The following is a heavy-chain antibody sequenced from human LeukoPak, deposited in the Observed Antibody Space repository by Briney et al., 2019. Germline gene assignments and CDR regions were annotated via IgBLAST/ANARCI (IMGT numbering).Heavy chain of an antibody. V-gene: IGHV1-2*04. CDR2: INPNSGGT. CDR3: ARGRLLLWFGESTYYFDY. CDR1: GYSFTGYY. Sequence: SVKISCKASGYSFTGYYIHWVRQAPGQGLGWMGWINPNSGGTNYAQKFQGWVTMTRDTSISTAYMELSRLRSDDTAVYYCARGRLLLWFGESTYYFDYWGQGTLVTVSS. D-gene: IGHD3-10*01. J-gene: IGHJ4*02.